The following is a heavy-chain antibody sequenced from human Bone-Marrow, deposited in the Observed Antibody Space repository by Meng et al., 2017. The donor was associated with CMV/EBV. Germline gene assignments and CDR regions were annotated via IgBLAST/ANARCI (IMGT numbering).Heavy chain of an antibody. V-gene: IGHV4-61*01. D-gene: IGHD3-3*01. J-gene: IGHJ3*02. CDR2: IYYSGST. CDR1: GGSVSSGSYY. CDR3: AIHPRDRLRFLEWLGNAFDI. Sequence: GSLRLSCTVSGGSVSSGSYYWSWIRQPPGKGLEWIGYIYYSGSTNYNPSLKSRVTISVDTSKNQFSLKLSAVSAGATAVYYGAIHPRDRLRFLEWLGNAFDIWGQGTMVTVSS.